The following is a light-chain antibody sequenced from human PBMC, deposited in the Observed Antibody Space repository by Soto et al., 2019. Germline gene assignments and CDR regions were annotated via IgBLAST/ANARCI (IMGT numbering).Light chain of an antibody. J-gene: IGKJ4*01. V-gene: IGKV3-15*01. Sequence: EIVMMQSTATLSVSPGERATLSCRASQSVSSNLAWYQQKPGQAPRLLIYGASTRATGIPARFSGSGSGTEFTLTISSLQSEDFAVYYCQQYNNWPPLTFGGGTKVEIK. CDR2: GAS. CDR1: QSVSSN. CDR3: QQYNNWPPLT.